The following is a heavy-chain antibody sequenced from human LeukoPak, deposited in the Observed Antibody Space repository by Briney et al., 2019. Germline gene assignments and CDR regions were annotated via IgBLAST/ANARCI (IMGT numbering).Heavy chain of an antibody. CDR3: AREVYDSKFSLDN. Sequence: GGSLRLSCAASGFTFSRYNMNLVRQAPGKGLEWVSYISSSSGYIYYADLVKGRFTISRDNAKKSLYLQMNSLRAEDTAVYYCAREVYDSKFSLDNWGQGTLVTVSS. CDR2: ISSSSGYI. CDR1: GFTFSRYN. J-gene: IGHJ4*02. D-gene: IGHD3-22*01. V-gene: IGHV3-21*01.